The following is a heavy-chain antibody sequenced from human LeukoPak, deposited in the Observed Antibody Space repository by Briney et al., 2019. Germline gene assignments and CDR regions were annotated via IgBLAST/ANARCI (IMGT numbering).Heavy chain of an antibody. D-gene: IGHD3-22*01. CDR1: GGSISSSSYY. CDR2: IYYSGST. V-gene: IGHV4-39*02. CDR3: ARGVPSYAYDGSGYYHSSAGYKP. J-gene: IGHJ3*01. Sequence: KTSETLSLTCTVSGGSISSSSYYWGWIRQPPGKGLEWIGSIYYSGSTYYNPSLKSRVTISVDTSKNHFSLKLSSVTAADTAVFYCARGVPSYAYDGSGYYHSSAGYKPWGQGTLVTVSS.